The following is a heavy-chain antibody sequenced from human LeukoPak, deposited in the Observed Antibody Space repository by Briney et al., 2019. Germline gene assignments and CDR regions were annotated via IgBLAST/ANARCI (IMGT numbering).Heavy chain of an antibody. CDR1: GGSISSSSYY. D-gene: IGHD5-12*01. CDR3: AANYGYGADHFDY. Sequence: SETLSLTCTVSGGSISSSSYYWGWIRQPPGKGLEWIGSIYYSGSTYYNPSLKSRVTISVDTSKNQFSLKLSSVTAADTAVYYCAANYGYGADHFDYWGQGTLVTVSS. V-gene: IGHV4-39*07. J-gene: IGHJ4*02. CDR2: IYYSGST.